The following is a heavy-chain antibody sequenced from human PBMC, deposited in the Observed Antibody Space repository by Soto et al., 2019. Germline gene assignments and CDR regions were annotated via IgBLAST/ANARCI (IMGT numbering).Heavy chain of an antibody. V-gene: IGHV2-5*02. CDR2: IYWDDDK. D-gene: IGHD3-3*02. CDR3: AHSQPPFLDPSPIFDY. J-gene: IGHJ4*02. Sequence: SGPTLVNPTQTLTLTCTFSGFSLSTSGVGVGWIRQPPGKALEWLALIYWDDDKRYSPSLKSRLTITKDTSKNQVVLTMTNMDPVDTATYYCAHSQPPFLDPSPIFDYWGQGTLVTVSS. CDR1: GFSLSTSGVG.